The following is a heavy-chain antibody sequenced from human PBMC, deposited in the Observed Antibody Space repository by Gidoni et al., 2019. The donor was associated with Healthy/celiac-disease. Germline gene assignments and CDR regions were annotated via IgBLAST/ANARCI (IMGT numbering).Heavy chain of an antibody. CDR3: ASPHSSGYRSPDY. CDR2: ISSSSSTI. D-gene: IGHD3-22*01. Sequence: EVQLVESGGGLVQPGGSLRLSCAASGFPFSSYSMNWVRQAPGKGLEWVSYISSSSSTIYYADSVKGRFTISRDNAKNSLFLQMNSLRDDDTAVYYCASPHSSGYRSPDYWGQGTLVTVSS. CDR1: GFPFSSYS. V-gene: IGHV3-48*02. J-gene: IGHJ4*02.